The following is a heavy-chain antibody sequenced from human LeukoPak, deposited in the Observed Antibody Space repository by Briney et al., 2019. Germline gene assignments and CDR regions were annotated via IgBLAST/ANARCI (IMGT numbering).Heavy chain of an antibody. Sequence: PGGSLRLSCAASGFTFSSYSMNWVRQAPGKGLEWVSSISSSSSYIYYADSVKGRFTISRDNAKNSLYLQMNSLRAEDTAVYYCARRYPPGYSGYDDTPSDFDYWGQGTLVTVSS. V-gene: IGHV3-21*01. CDR3: ARRYPPGYSGYDDTPSDFDY. CDR1: GFTFSSYS. CDR2: ISSSSSYI. D-gene: IGHD5-12*01. J-gene: IGHJ4*02.